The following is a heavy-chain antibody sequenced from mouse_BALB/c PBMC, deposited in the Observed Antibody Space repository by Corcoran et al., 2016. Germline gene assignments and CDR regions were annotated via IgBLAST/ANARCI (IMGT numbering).Heavy chain of an antibody. V-gene: IGHV1S136*01. Sequence: EVQLQQSGPELVKPSASVTMSCKASGSTFTSYVLHWVKQKPGPGLELIGYINPYNDGTKYNEKFKGKATLTSDKSSSTAYMELSSLTSEDSAVYYCAIRAYGNHYLDYWGQGTTLTVSS. J-gene: IGHJ2*01. CDR1: GSTFTSYV. CDR3: AIRAYGNHYLDY. CDR2: INPYNDGT. D-gene: IGHD2-1*01.